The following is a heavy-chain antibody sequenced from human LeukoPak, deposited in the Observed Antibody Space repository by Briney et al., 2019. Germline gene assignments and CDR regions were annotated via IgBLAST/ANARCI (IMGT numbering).Heavy chain of an antibody. J-gene: IGHJ4*02. CDR2: IIPILGIA. V-gene: IGHV1-69*04. Sequence: SVKVSCKASGGTFSSYTISWVRQAPGQGLEWMGRIIPILGIANYAQEFQGRVTITADKSTSTAYMELSSLRSEDTAVYYCARDLSWVAGILDYWGQGTLVTVSS. CDR3: ARDLSWVAGILDY. D-gene: IGHD6-19*01. CDR1: GGTFSSYT.